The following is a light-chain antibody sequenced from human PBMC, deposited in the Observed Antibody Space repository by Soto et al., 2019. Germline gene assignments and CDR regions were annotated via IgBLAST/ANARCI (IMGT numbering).Light chain of an antibody. CDR1: QSISSY. CDR2: AAS. Sequence: DIQMTQSPSSLSASVGDRVTITCRASQSISSYLNWYQQKPGKAPKLLIYAASSLQSGVPSRFSGSGSGTDFTLTISSLQPEDFATYYCQPSYSTPGVTFGPGTKVDIK. V-gene: IGKV1-39*01. CDR3: QPSYSTPGVT. J-gene: IGKJ3*01.